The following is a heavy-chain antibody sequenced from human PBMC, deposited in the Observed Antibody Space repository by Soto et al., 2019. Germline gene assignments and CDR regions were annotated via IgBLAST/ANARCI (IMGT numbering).Heavy chain of an antibody. Sequence: SETLSLTCSFSGDSVTSHYLTWIRQSPEKGLEWIGYIYYTGISNYNPSLKSRLTISVDTSKNQFSLKLTSVTAADTAVYYCARLACSTTRCFTYFDYWGQGALVTVSS. CDR3: ARLACSTTRCFTYFDY. CDR2: IYYTGIS. V-gene: IGHV4-59*08. CDR1: GDSVTSHY. D-gene: IGHD2-2*02. J-gene: IGHJ4*02.